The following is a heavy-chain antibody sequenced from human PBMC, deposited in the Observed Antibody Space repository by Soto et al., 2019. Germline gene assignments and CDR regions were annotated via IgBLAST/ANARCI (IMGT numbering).Heavy chain of an antibody. J-gene: IGHJ2*01. CDR1: GGTFSSYA. Sequence: QVQLVQSGAEVKKPGSSVKVSCKASGGTFSSYAISWVRQAPGQGLEWMGGIIPIFGTANYAQKFQGRVTIPADESTSTAYMELSSLRSEDTAVYYCAREGNYYDSSGSFYWYFDLWGRGTLVTVSS. CDR3: AREGNYYDSSGSFYWYFDL. D-gene: IGHD3-22*01. CDR2: IIPIFGTA. V-gene: IGHV1-69*12.